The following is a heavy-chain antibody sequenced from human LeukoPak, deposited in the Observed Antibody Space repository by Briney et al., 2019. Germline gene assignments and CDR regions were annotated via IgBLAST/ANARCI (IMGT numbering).Heavy chain of an antibody. CDR1: GFTFSSYW. Sequence: GGPLRLSCAASGFTFSSYWMSWVRQAPGKGLEWVANINQDGSEKYYVDSVKGRFTISRDNAKNTLYLQMNSLRAEDTAVYYCARDVNLGWLSRYYFDHWGQGTLVTVSS. CDR3: ARDVNLGWLSRYYFDH. D-gene: IGHD3-3*01. J-gene: IGHJ4*02. V-gene: IGHV3-7*01. CDR2: INQDGSEK.